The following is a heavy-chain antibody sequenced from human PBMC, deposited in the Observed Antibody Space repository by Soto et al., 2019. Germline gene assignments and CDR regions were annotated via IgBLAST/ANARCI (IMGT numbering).Heavy chain of an antibody. V-gene: IGHV1-18*01. CDR3: ARGLVRYSNYVLWLGAFDI. Sequence: QVQLVQSGAEVKKPGASVKVSCKASGYTFTSYGISWVRQAPGQGLEWMGWISAYNGNTNYAQKLQGRVTMTTDTSKSTAYMELRSLRSDDTAVYYCARGLVRYSNYVLWLGAFDIWGQGTMVTVSS. CDR2: ISAYNGNT. D-gene: IGHD4-4*01. CDR1: GYTFTSYG. J-gene: IGHJ3*02.